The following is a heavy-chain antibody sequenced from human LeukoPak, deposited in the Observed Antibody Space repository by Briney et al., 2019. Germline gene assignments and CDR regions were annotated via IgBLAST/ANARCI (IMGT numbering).Heavy chain of an antibody. D-gene: IGHD2-8*01. J-gene: IGHJ4*02. CDR3: AKAFGTNGYFQLPIDF. V-gene: IGHV3-74*01. CDR2: VNSDGSST. CDR1: GFTFSNYW. Sequence: GGSLRLSCAASGFTFSNYWMHWVRQVPGKGLVWVSCVNSDGSSTRYADSVKGRFPISRDNSKNTLYLQLNSLRAEDTAVYYCAKAFGTNGYFQLPIDFWGQGTLVTVSS.